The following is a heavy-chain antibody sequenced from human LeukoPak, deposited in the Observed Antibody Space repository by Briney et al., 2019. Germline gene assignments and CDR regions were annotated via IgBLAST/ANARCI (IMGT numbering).Heavy chain of an antibody. V-gene: IGHV1-69*05. Sequence: SVKVSCKASGYTFTGYYMHWVRQAPGQGLEWMGGIIPIFGTANYAQKFQGRVRITTDESTSTAYMELSSLRSEDTAVYYCARSIFGVDNSYYYYMDVWGKGTTVTVSS. D-gene: IGHD3-3*02. CDR1: GYTFTGYY. J-gene: IGHJ6*03. CDR3: ARSIFGVDNSYYYYMDV. CDR2: IIPIFGTA.